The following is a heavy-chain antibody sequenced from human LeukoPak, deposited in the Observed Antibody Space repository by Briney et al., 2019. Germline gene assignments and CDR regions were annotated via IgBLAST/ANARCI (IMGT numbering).Heavy chain of an antibody. V-gene: IGHV4-39*01. CDR2: IYYSGST. Sequence: SETLSLTCTVSGGSISSSSSYWVWIRQPPGMGLEWIGSIYYSGSTYSNPSLKSRVTTSVDTSKNQFSLKVSSVAAADTAVYYCARYESSAYGIDVWGRGTLVTVSS. CDR3: ARYESSAYGIDV. D-gene: IGHD3-22*01. CDR1: GGSISSSSSY. J-gene: IGHJ2*01.